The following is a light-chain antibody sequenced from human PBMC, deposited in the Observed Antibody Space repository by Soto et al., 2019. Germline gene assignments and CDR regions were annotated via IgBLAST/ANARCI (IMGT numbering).Light chain of an antibody. CDR2: EVT. J-gene: IGLJ1*01. Sequence: QSALTQPASVSGSPGQSITISCTGTSSDVGGYHYVSWYQQHPGKAPKLMIYEVTNRPSGVSNRFSGSRSGNTASLTISGLLAEDEADYYCSSYTSRTSLSFVFGAGTKVTVL. V-gene: IGLV2-14*01. CDR1: SSDVGGYHY. CDR3: SSYTSRTSLSFV.